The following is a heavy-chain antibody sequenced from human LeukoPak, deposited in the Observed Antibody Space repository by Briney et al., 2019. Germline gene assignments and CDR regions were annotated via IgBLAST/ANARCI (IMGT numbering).Heavy chain of an antibody. Sequence: ASVKVSCKASGYTFTGYYMHWVRQAPGQGLEWMGWINPNSGGTNYAQKFQGRVTMTRDTSISTVYMELSSLRSEDTAVYYCARDRDSSSWYRVTGSVDYWGQGTLVIVSS. D-gene: IGHD6-13*01. CDR1: GYTFTGYY. V-gene: IGHV1-2*02. J-gene: IGHJ4*02. CDR2: INPNSGGT. CDR3: ARDRDSSSWYRVTGSVDY.